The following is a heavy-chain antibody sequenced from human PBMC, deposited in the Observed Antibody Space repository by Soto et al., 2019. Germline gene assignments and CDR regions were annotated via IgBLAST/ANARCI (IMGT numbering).Heavy chain of an antibody. D-gene: IGHD3-9*01. J-gene: IGHJ6*02. CDR1: GGSVSSATCY. CDR2: VYYSGTP. Sequence: PSETLSLTCTVSGGSVSSATCYWNWIRQPPGKGLEWIGSVYYSGTPNYNPSLKSRVTISMDTSYNRLSLKLRSVTAADTAVYYCARDLYLRTGPWGMDVWGQGTTVTVSS. CDR3: ARDLYLRTGPWGMDV. V-gene: IGHV4-61*01.